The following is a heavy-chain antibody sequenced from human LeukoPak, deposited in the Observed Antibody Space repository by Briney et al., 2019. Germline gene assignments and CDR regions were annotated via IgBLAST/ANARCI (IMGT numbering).Heavy chain of an antibody. CDR3: VARNGDYSYMDV. V-gene: IGHV4-38-2*02. J-gene: IGHJ6*03. Sequence: SETLSLTCTVSGYSISSGYCWGRIRQPPGKGLEWIGSIYYSGTTYYNPSLKSRVTISVDASKNQFSLKLSSVTAADTAVYYCVARNGDYSYMDVWGKGTTVTVSS. D-gene: IGHD1-1*01. CDR2: IYYSGTT. CDR1: GYSISSGYC.